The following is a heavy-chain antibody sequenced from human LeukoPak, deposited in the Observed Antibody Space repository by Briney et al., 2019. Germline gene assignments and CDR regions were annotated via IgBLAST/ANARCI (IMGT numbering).Heavy chain of an antibody. CDR2: SSPIFDSA. Sequence: SVKVSCKASGGTFSSYAISCVRQAPGQGLEWMGRSSPIFDSAYYAQIFQGRVTITTDKSTSIAYMELSSLTSEDTAVYYCAIERGTRIGATVDPFEYWGQGTLVTVSS. J-gene: IGHJ4*02. CDR1: GGTFSSYA. CDR3: AIERGTRIGATVDPFEY. D-gene: IGHD6-13*01. V-gene: IGHV1-69*05.